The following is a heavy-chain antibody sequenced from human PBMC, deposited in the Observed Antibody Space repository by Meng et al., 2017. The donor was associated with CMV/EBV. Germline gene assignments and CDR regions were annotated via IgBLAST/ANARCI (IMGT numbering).Heavy chain of an antibody. CDR2: ISSSGSTI. CDR3: AKGGYYDSSGPLPSFDY. J-gene: IGHJ4*02. D-gene: IGHD3-22*01. Sequence: LSLTCAASGFTFSSYEMNWVRQAPGKGLEWVSYISSSGSTIYYADSVKGRFTISRDNAKNSLYLQMNSLRAEDTAVYYCAKGGYYDSSGPLPSFDYWGQGTLVTVSS. V-gene: IGHV3-48*03. CDR1: GFTFSSYE.